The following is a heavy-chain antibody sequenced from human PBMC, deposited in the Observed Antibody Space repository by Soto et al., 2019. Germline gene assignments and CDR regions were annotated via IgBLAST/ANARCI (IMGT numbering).Heavy chain of an antibody. CDR1: GYTFTDYT. CDR3: ARDLGYCSSTSCYDYYYYYMDV. V-gene: IGHV1-3*01. CDR2: INAVNGNT. Sequence: ASVKVSCKASGYTFTDYTMHWVRQAQGQRLEWMGWINAVNGNTKYSQKFQGRVTITRDTSASTAYMELSSLRSEDTAVYYCARDLGYCSSTSCYDYYYYYMDVWGKGTTVTVSS. D-gene: IGHD2-2*01. J-gene: IGHJ6*03.